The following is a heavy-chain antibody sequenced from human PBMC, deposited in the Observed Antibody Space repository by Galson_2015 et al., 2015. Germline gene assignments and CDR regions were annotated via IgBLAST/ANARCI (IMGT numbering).Heavy chain of an antibody. CDR2: IKSKTDGGTT. Sequence: SLRLSCATSGFTFSNAWMSWVRQAPGKGLEWVGRIKSKTDGGTTDYAAPVKGRFTVSRDDSKNTLYLQMNSLKTEDTAVYYCTTGPPGYCTGGTCYSVDYWGQGTLVTVSS. V-gene: IGHV3-15*01. CDR3: TTGPPGYCTGGTCYSVDY. J-gene: IGHJ4*02. CDR1: GFTFSNAW. D-gene: IGHD2-15*01.